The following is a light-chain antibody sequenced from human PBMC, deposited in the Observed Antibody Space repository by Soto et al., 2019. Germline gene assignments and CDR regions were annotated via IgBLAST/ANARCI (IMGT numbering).Light chain of an antibody. CDR2: YDS. V-gene: IGLV3-21*04. J-gene: IGLJ2*01. CDR3: QVWDRSSDPVV. Sequence: SYELTQPPSVSVAPGKTARITCGGNNLGSKSVHWYQQKPGQAPVLVIYYDSDRPSGIPERFSGSNSGNTATLTISRVEAGDEADYYCQVWDRSSDPVVFGGGTKLTVL. CDR1: NLGSKS.